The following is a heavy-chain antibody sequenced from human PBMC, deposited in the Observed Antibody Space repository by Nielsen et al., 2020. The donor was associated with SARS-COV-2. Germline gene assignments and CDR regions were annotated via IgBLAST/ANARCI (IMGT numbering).Heavy chain of an antibody. V-gene: IGHV4-31*03. D-gene: IGHD6-19*01. CDR1: GGSISSGGYY. CDR3: ARDTHTGYSSGWHFDY. Sequence: LRLSCTVSGGSISSGGYYWSWIRQHPGKGLEWIGYIYYSGSTYYNPSLKSRVTISVDTSKNQFSLKLSSVTAADTAVYYCARDTHTGYSSGWHFDYWGQGTLVTVSS. J-gene: IGHJ4*02. CDR2: IYYSGST.